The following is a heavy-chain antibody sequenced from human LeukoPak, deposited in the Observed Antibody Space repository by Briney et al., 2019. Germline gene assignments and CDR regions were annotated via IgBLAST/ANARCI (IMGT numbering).Heavy chain of an antibody. V-gene: IGHV4-30-2*01. CDR3: ARDSSSSESFDY. CDR1: GGSISSGGYY. CDR2: IYHSGST. Sequence: SETLSLTCTVSGGSISSGGYYWSWIRQPPGKGLEWIGYIYHSGSTYYNPSLKSRVTISVDRSKNQFSLKLSSVTAADTAVYYCARDSSSSESFDYWGQGTLVTVSS. J-gene: IGHJ4*02. D-gene: IGHD6-13*01.